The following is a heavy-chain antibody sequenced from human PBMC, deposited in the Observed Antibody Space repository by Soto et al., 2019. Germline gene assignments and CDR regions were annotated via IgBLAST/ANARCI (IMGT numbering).Heavy chain of an antibody. CDR2: VNSDESTT. J-gene: IGHJ4*02. D-gene: IGHD3-10*01. Sequence: PGGSLRLSCAASGFTFSSYWMHWVRQAPGKGLVWVSRVNSDESTTGYADSVKGRFTISRDNAKNTLYLQMNSLRAEDTAVYYCARDPLSAGAYWGQGTLVTVSS. V-gene: IGHV3-74*01. CDR1: GFTFSSYW. CDR3: ARDPLSAGAY.